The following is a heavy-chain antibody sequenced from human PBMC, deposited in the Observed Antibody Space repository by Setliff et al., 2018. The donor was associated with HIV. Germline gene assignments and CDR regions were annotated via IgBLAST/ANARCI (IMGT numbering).Heavy chain of an antibody. D-gene: IGHD6-19*01. V-gene: IGHV3-7*01. J-gene: IGHJ4*02. CDR2: INQDGSEK. CDR1: GFTFSNYW. Sequence: PRLSCAASGFTFSNYWMSWVRQAPGKGLEWVAHINQDGSEKNHVDSVKGRFTISRDNARNSLYLQMNSLKADDTAVYYCARDVAVAGTEFWCQGTLVTVSS. CDR3: ARDVAVAGTEF.